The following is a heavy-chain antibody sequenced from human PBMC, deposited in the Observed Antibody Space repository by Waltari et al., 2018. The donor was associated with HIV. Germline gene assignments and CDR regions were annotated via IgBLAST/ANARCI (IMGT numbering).Heavy chain of an antibody. CDR2: IKQDESEK. V-gene: IGHV3-7*01. D-gene: IGHD3-22*01. Sequence: EVQLVESGGGLVQPGGSLRLSCAAPVFPFNKYWMTWVRQAPGKGLEWVANIKQDESEKYYLDSLKGRFTISRDNAKNSLFLQMNSLRVEDTAVYYCAREALYDSGYYFDYWGQGTLVTVSS. CDR1: VFPFNKYW. J-gene: IGHJ4*02. CDR3: AREALYDSGYYFDY.